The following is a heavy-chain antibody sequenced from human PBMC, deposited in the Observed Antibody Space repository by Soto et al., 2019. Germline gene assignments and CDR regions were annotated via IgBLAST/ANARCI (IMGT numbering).Heavy chain of an antibody. CDR3: ARDGSGSPNYYYYGMDV. Sequence: ASVKVSCKASGYTFTSYAMHWVRQAPGQRLEWMGWINAGNGNTKYSQKFQGRVTITRDTSASTAYVELSSLRSEDTAVYYCARDGSGSPNYYYYGMDVWGQGTTVTVSS. J-gene: IGHJ6*02. CDR1: GYTFTSYA. CDR2: INAGNGNT. D-gene: IGHD3-10*01. V-gene: IGHV1-3*01.